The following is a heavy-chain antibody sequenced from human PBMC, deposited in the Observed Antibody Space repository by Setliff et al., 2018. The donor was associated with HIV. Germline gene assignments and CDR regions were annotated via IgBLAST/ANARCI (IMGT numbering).Heavy chain of an antibody. D-gene: IGHD2-8*01. J-gene: IGHJ4*02. CDR1: GFNVGTNY. V-gene: IGHV3-53*01. CDR3: AEAGSLYVEHYYDY. CDR2: MYSGAGI. Sequence: GGSLRLSCVVSGFNVGTNYMSWVRQAPGKGLEWVSIMYSGAGIYYADSVKGRFTTSRDSSKNTLYLQMNSLRAEDTAVYYCAEAGSLYVEHYYDYWGQGTLVTVSS.